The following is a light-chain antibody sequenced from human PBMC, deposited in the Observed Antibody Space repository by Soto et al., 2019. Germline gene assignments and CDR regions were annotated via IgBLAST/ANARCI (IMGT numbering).Light chain of an antibody. CDR2: AAS. V-gene: IGKV1-8*01. Sequence: AIRMTQSPSSLSASTGDRVTITWRASQGISSYLAWYQQKPGKAPKLLIYAASTWQSGVPSRFSGSGSGTDLTITISRLQSEDFATYYCQQYYSYPWTFGQGTKLEIK. J-gene: IGKJ1*01. CDR3: QQYYSYPWT. CDR1: QGISSY.